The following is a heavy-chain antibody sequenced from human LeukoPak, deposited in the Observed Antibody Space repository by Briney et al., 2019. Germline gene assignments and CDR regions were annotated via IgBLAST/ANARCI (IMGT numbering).Heavy chain of an antibody. CDR3: ARAPTSEQQLHFDY. Sequence: GGTLRLSCGASGFTFNNYGMNWVRQAPGKGLEWVSSISSSRTYIYYADSVKGRFTISRDNAKNSLHLQMNSLRAEDTAVYYCARAPTSEQQLHFDYWGQGTLVTVSS. CDR2: ISSSRTYI. V-gene: IGHV3-21*01. CDR1: GFTFNNYG. J-gene: IGHJ4*02. D-gene: IGHD6-13*01.